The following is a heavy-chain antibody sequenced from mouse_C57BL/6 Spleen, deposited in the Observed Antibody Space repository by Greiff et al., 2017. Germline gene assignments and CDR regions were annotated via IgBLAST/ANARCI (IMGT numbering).Heavy chain of an antibody. D-gene: IGHD1-1*01. CDR3: SGYYYGSSYAWFAY. V-gene: IGHV1-64*01. CDR1: GYTFTSYW. J-gene: IGHJ3*01. CDR2: IHPNSGST. Sequence: QVQLQQPGAEVVKPGASVKLSCKASGYTFTSYWMHWVKQRPGQGLEWIGMIHPNSGSTNYNEKFKSKATLTVDKSSSTAYMQLSSLTSEDSAVYDCSGYYYGSSYAWFAYWGQGTLVTVSA.